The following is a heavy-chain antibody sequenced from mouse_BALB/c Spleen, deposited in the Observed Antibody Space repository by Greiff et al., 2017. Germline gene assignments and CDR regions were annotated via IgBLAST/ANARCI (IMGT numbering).Heavy chain of an antibody. CDR1: WFSLTSYG. J-gene: IGHJ2*01. CDR3: ARNYDYPFDY. D-gene: IGHD2-4*01. V-gene: IGHV2-9*02. CDR2: IWAGGST. Sequence: VHLVESGPGLVAPSQSLSITCTVSWFSLTSYGVHWVRQPPGKGLEWLGVIWAGGSTNYNSALMSRLSISKDNSKSQVFLKMNSLQTDDTARYYCARNYDYPFDYWGQGTTLTVSS.